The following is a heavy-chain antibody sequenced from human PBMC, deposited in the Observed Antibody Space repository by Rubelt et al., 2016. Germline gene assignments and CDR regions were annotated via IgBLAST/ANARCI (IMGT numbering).Heavy chain of an antibody. CDR2: INWDGGSV. V-gene: IGHV3-20*04. J-gene: IGHJ3*01. D-gene: IGHD6-13*01. Sequence: EVHSSESGGGLEQPGGSLRLSCAASGFTFDDYGMSWVSQAPGKGLEWVSAINWDGGSVSYGDAVKGRITMYREDSKKSLYLQMSRLRAEDTALYYCARGHVLAAAGSGAFDLWGQGTMVSVSS. CDR1: GFTFDDYG. CDR3: ARGHVLAAAGSGAFDL.